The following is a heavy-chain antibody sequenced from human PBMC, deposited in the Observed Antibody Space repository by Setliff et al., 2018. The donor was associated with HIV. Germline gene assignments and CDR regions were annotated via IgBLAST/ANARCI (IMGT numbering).Heavy chain of an antibody. Sequence: SETLSLTCSVSGGSISGNAWSWIRQPPGKGLEWIGTIYYSGSTYYNPSLKSRVTISVDTSKNQFSLKLSSVTAADTAVYYCARHTNAVAGSLDWFDPWGQGTLVTVSS. V-gene: IGHV4-39*01. J-gene: IGHJ5*02. CDR3: ARHTNAVAGSLDWFDP. CDR1: GGSISGNA. CDR2: IYYSGST. D-gene: IGHD6-13*01.